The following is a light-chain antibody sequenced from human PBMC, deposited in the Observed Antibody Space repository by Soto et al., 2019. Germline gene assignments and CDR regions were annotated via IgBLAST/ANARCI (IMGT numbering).Light chain of an antibody. CDR1: QRISRW. V-gene: IGKV1-5*01. J-gene: IGKJ1*01. Sequence: DIQMTQSPPTLSASVGDRVTITCRASQRISRWLAWYQQQPGKAPKLLIYDVSSMESGIPTRFSGSGSGTEFTITITSLQPDDFATQYCQHYNSYSGTFGKGTKVEIK. CDR3: QHYNSYSGT. CDR2: DVS.